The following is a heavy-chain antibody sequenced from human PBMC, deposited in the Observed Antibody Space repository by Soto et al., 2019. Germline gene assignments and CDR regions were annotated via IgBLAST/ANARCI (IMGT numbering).Heavy chain of an antibody. Sequence: SETLSLTCTVSGGSISSYYWSWVRQPPGKGLEWIGYIYYSGSTNYNPSLKSRVTISVDTSKNQFSLKLSSVTAADTAVYYCARERLAYCSSTSCLSYFDYWGQGTLVTVYS. CDR1: GGSISSYY. D-gene: IGHD2-2*01. V-gene: IGHV4-59*01. CDR3: ARERLAYCSSTSCLSYFDY. J-gene: IGHJ4*02. CDR2: IYYSGST.